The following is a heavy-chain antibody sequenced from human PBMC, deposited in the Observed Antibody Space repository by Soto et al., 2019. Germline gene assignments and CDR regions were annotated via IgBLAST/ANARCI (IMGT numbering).Heavy chain of an antibody. D-gene: IGHD1-26*01. Sequence: QVQLVESGGGVVQPGRSLRLSCAASGFTFSSYGMHWVRQAPGKGLEWVAVISYDGSNKYYADSVKGRFNVSRDSSKNTLYLLINSLRSEDTAVYYGAKDRSSLLPLDYWGQGTLVTVSS. J-gene: IGHJ4*02. CDR2: ISYDGSNK. CDR1: GFTFSSYG. V-gene: IGHV3-30*18. CDR3: AKDRSSLLPLDY.